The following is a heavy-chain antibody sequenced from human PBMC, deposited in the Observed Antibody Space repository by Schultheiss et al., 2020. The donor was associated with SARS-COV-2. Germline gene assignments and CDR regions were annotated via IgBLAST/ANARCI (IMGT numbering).Heavy chain of an antibody. CDR2: ISGSGGST. D-gene: IGHD5-12*01. J-gene: IGHJ4*02. CDR3: ARVRLPGPGYFDY. CDR1: GFTFDDYA. Sequence: GGSLRLSCAASGFTFDDYAMHWVRQAPGKGLEWVSAISGSGGSTSYADSVKGRFTISRDNSKNTLYLQMNNLRVEDTAVCYCARVRLPGPGYFDYWGQGTLVTVSS. V-gene: IGHV3-23*01.